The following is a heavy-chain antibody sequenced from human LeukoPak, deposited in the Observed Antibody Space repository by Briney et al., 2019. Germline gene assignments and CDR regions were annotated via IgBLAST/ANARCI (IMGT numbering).Heavy chain of an antibody. Sequence: PGGSLRLSCAASGFTFSNYGMTWVRQAPGKGLEWVSSISGSAATISYADSVKGRFTISRDNSKNTLSLQMNSLRVEDTAVYYCARGGAARPDFWGQGTLVTVSS. D-gene: IGHD6-6*01. CDR3: ARGGAARPDF. V-gene: IGHV3-23*01. J-gene: IGHJ4*02. CDR1: GFTFSNYG. CDR2: ISGSAATI.